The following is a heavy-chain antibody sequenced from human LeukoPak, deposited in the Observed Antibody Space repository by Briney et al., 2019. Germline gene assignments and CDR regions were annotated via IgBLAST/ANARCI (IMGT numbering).Heavy chain of an antibody. CDR3: AKDNSGWYDYYYYYMDV. CDR1: GFIFSNYP. D-gene: IGHD6-19*01. Sequence: TGGSLRLSCAASGFIFSNYPMHWVRQAPGKGLEWVAFIRYDGSNKYYADSVKGRFTISRDNSKNTLYLQMNSLRAEDTAVYYCAKDNSGWYDYYYYYMDVWGKGTTVTVSS. CDR2: IRYDGSNK. J-gene: IGHJ6*03. V-gene: IGHV3-30*02.